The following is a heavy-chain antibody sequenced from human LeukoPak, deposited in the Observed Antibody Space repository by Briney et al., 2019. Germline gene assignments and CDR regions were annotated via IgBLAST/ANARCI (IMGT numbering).Heavy chain of an antibody. V-gene: IGHV3-48*01. CDR2: ISSSSSTI. J-gene: IGHJ4*02. D-gene: IGHD3-10*01. Sequence: PGGSLRLSCAASGFTFSSYSMNWVRQAPGKGLEWVSYISSSSSTIYYADSVKGRFTISRDNAKNSLYLQMNSLRADDTVVYYCARDSITRIRGVPDYWGQGTLVTVSS. CDR1: GFTFSSYS. CDR3: ARDSITRIRGVPDY.